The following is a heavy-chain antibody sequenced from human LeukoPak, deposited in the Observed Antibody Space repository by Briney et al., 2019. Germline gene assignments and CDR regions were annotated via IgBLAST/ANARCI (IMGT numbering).Heavy chain of an antibody. V-gene: IGHV3-30-3*01. D-gene: IGHD3-16*01. CDR3: EREPVHRQGLNWFDA. J-gene: IGHJ5*02. CDR1: GFIFSGYT. Sequence: GGSLRLSCAASGFIFSGYTMHWVRQGPEKRLEWVAAVSYDCSTRYYADSVKGRFTISSDNSTRTVYLQMTSLRGADPSVSYCEREPVHRQGLNWFDAWGQGNQVTVSS. CDR2: VSYDCSTR.